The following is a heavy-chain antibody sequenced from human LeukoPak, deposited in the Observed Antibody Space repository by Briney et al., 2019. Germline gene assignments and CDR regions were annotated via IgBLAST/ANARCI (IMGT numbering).Heavy chain of an antibody. CDR3: ARXLFRFLEWSYRSYYYYYMDV. CDR1: GGTFSSYA. V-gene: IGHV1-69*06. J-gene: IGHJ6*03. D-gene: IGHD3-3*01. CDR2: IIPIFGTV. Sequence: SVKVSCKASGGTFSSYAISWVRQAPGQGLEWMGGIIPIFGTVNYAQKFQGRVTITADKSTSTAYMELSSLRSEDTAVYYCARXLFRFLEWSYRSYYYYYMDVWGKGTTVTVSS.